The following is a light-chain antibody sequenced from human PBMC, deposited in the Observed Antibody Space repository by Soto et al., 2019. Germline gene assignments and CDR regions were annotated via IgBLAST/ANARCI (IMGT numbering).Light chain of an antibody. CDR3: QQYGSSPET. Sequence: EIVLPQSPGTLPLSPGERATLSCRASQSVSSSYLAWYQQRPGQAPRLLIYGASSRATGIPDRFSGRGSGTDFTLTISRLEPEDVAVYYCQQYGSSPETFGQGTKVDIK. V-gene: IGKV3-20*01. CDR2: GAS. CDR1: QSVSSSY. J-gene: IGKJ1*01.